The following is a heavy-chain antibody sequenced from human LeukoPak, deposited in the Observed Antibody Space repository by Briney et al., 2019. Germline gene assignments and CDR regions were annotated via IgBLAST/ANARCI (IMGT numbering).Heavy chain of an antibody. CDR1: GGSFSGYY. Sequence: HSETLSLTCAVYGGSFSGYYWSWIRQPPGKGLEWIGEINHSGSTNYSPSLKSRVTISVDTSKNQFSLKLSSVTTADTAVYYCARSGEDSSGYHGWYFGYWGQGTLVTVSS. V-gene: IGHV4-34*01. J-gene: IGHJ4*02. CDR3: ARSGEDSSGYHGWYFGY. CDR2: INHSGST. D-gene: IGHD3-22*01.